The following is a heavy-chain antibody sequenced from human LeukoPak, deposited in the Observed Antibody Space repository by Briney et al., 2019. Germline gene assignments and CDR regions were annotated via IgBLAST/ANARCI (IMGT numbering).Heavy chain of an antibody. V-gene: IGHV4-39*01. CDR2: IYYSGST. D-gene: IGHD3-10*01. CDR1: GGSISSSSYY. J-gene: IGHJ4*02. Sequence: SETLSLTCTVSGGSISSSSYYWGWIRQPPGKGLEWIGSIYYSGSTYYNPSLKSRVTISVDTSKNQFSLKLSSVTAADTAVYYCARQSNMVRGAEFDYWGQGTLVTISS. CDR3: ARQSNMVRGAEFDY.